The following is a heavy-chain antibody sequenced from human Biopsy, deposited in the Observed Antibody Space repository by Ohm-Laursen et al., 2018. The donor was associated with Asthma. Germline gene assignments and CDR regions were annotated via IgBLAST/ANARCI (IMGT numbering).Heavy chain of an antibody. D-gene: IGHD3-9*01. V-gene: IGHV1-3*04. CDR3: ARTYYDFLTGQVKDVFGV. CDR2: VNTGNGDT. CDR1: GGTFSSDA. J-gene: IGHJ3*01. Sequence: GASVKVSCKASGGTFSSDAIGWVRQAPGQRLEWMGWVNTGNGDTKYSQKFQGRVTITRDTSASTAYMELRSLRSEDTATYYCARTYYDFLTGQVKDVFGVWGQGTMVTVSS.